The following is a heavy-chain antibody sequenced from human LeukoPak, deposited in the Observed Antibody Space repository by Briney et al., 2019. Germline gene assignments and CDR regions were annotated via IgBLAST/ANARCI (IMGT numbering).Heavy chain of an antibody. V-gene: IGHV4-4*07. J-gene: IGHJ4*02. Sequence: PSETLSLTCTVSGGSISSYYWSWIRQPAGKGLEWIGRIYTSGSTNYNPSLKSRVTMSVDTSKNQLSLKLSSVTAADTAVYYCARVDYYGSGSPYFDYWGQGTLVTVSS. CDR3: ARVDYYGSGSPYFDY. CDR1: GGSISSYY. CDR2: IYTSGST. D-gene: IGHD3-10*01.